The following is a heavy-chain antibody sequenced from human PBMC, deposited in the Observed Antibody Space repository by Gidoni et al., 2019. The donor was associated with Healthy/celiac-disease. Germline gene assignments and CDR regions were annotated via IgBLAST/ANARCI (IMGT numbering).Heavy chain of an antibody. CDR1: GFTFSSYW. CDR2: IKQDGSEK. D-gene: IGHD2-15*01. J-gene: IGHJ5*02. V-gene: IGHV3-7*01. CDR3: ARGGRYCSGGSCYLLHA. Sequence: EVPLVESGGGWLQPGGSLRLSCAASGFTFSSYWLSWVRQAPGKGLEWVANIKQDGSEKYYVDSVKGRFTISRDNAKTSLYLQMNSLSSEDTAVYYCARGGRYCSGGSCYLLHAWGQGTLVTVSS.